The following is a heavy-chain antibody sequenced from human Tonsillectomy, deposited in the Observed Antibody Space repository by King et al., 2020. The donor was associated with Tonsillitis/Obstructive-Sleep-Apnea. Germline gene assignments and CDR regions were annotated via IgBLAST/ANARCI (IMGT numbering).Heavy chain of an antibody. CDR1: GYTLTELS. D-gene: IGHD3-10*01. CDR3: RTRPRGSDNWFDP. Sequence: QLVQSGAEVKKPGASVKVSCKVSGYTLTELSMHWVRQAPGKGLEWMGRFDPEDGETIYAQKFQGRVTMTEDTSTDTAYMELSSLRAEETAVFYCRTRPRGSDNWFDPWGQGTLVTVSA. V-gene: IGHV1-24*01. CDR2: FDPEDGET. J-gene: IGHJ5*02.